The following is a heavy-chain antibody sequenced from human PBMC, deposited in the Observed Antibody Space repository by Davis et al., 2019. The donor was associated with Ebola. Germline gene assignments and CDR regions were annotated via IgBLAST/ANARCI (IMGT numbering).Heavy chain of an antibody. D-gene: IGHD1-14*01. CDR3: ARFRGNPGYYYYGMDV. CDR1: GYTFTSYA. J-gene: IGHJ6*02. CDR2: IIPIFGTA. V-gene: IGHV1-69*13. Sequence: AASVKVSCKASGYTFTSYAISWVRQAPGQGLEWMGGIIPIFGTANYAQKFQGRVTITADESTSTAYMELSSLRSEDTAVYYCARFRGNPGYYYYGMDVWGQGTTVTVSS.